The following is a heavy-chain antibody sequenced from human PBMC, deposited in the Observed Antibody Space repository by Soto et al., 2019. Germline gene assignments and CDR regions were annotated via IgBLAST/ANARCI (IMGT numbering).Heavy chain of an antibody. D-gene: IGHD2-2*01. Sequence: SETLSLTCTVSGGSISSYYWSWIRQPPGKGLEWIGYIYYSGSTNYNHSLKSRVTISVDTSKNQFSLNLSSVTSADTAVYYCARVPGGYCSSTSCWEYYYYGMDVWGQGTTVTVSS. CDR1: GGSISSYY. CDR3: ARVPGGYCSSTSCWEYYYYGMDV. J-gene: IGHJ6*02. V-gene: IGHV4-59*01. CDR2: IYYSGST.